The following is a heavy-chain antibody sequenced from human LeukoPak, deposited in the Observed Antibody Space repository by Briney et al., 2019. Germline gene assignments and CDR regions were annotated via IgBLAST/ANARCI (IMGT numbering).Heavy chain of an antibody. V-gene: IGHV3-23*01. CDR3: VKDRCDRATCPEV. J-gene: IGHJ4*02. CDR2: ISNSGDST. CDR1: GFTFSTYA. D-gene: IGHD1-14*01. Sequence: AGGSPRLSCAASGFTFSTYAMSWVRQAPGEGLQWVSGISNSGDSTYYLDSVKGRFTISRDNSKNTLHLQMSSLRAEDTALYYCVKDRCDRATCPEVWGQGTLVTVSS.